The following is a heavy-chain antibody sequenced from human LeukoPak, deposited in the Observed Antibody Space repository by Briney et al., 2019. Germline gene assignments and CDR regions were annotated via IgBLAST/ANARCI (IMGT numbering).Heavy chain of an antibody. Sequence: GGSLRLSCAASGFTFSSYAMHWVRQAPGKGLEWVAVISYDGSNKYYADSVKGRFTISRDNSKNTLYLQMNSLRAEDTAVYYCGTRVAFDIWAKGQWSPSLQ. V-gene: IGHV3-30-3*01. CDR3: GTRVAFDI. CDR2: ISYDGSNK. CDR1: GFTFSSYA. J-gene: IGHJ3*02.